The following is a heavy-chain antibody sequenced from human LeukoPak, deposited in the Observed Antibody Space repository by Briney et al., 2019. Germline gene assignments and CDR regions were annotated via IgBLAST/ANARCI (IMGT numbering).Heavy chain of an antibody. V-gene: IGHV3-7*02. D-gene: IGHD5-12*01. Sequence: GGSLRLSCAASGFTFSSNWMGWVRQAPGKGPEWVANIKYDGSDKNYVDSVKGRFTISRDNAKNSLYLQMNSLRAEDTAVYYCARRAATILDYWGQGTLVTVSS. CDR3: ARRAATILDY. J-gene: IGHJ4*02. CDR1: GFTFSSNW. CDR2: IKYDGSDK.